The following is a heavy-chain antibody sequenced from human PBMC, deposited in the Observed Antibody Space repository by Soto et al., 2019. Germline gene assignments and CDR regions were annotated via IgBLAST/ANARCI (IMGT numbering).Heavy chain of an antibody. Sequence: SETLSLNCTVSGGSISSYYWSWIRQPPGKGLEWIGYIYYSGSTNYNPSLKSRVTISVDTSKNQFSLKLSSVTAADTAVYYCARVRLGSCSGGSCYHSAYYYGMDVWGLGTLVTVSS. CDR3: ARVRLGSCSGGSCYHSAYYYGMDV. J-gene: IGHJ6*02. D-gene: IGHD2-15*01. V-gene: IGHV4-59*01. CDR2: IYYSGST. CDR1: GGSISSYY.